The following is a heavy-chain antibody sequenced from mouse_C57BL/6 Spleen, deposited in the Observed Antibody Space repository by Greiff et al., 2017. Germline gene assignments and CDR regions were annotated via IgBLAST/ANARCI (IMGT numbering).Heavy chain of an antibody. Sequence: EVQLQQSGPELVKPGASVKISCKASGYTFTDYYMNWVKQSHGKSLEWIGDINPNNGGTSYNQKFKGKATLTVDKSSSTAYMELRSLTSEDSAVYYCATYYYGSSLYYFDYWGQGTTLTVSS. CDR3: ATYYYGSSLYYFDY. V-gene: IGHV1-26*01. J-gene: IGHJ2*01. CDR2: INPNNGGT. D-gene: IGHD1-1*01. CDR1: GYTFTDYY.